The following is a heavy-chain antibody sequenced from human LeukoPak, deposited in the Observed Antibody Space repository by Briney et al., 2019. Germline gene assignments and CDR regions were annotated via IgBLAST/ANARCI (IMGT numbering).Heavy chain of an antibody. CDR3: AKDPLGMDV. CDR2: ISYDGSNK. J-gene: IGHJ6*02. V-gene: IGHV3-30*18. Sequence: PGRSLRLSCAASGFTFRSYAMHWVRQAPGKGLEWVAVISYDGSNKYYADSVKGRFTISRDNSKNTLYLQMNSLRAEDTAVYYCAKDPLGMDVWGQGTTVTVSS. CDR1: GFTFRSYA.